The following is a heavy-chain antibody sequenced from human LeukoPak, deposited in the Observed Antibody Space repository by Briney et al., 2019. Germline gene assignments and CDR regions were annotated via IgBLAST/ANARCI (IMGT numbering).Heavy chain of an antibody. CDR1: GFTFNSYA. D-gene: IGHD2-2*02. CDR3: AKDTAIPGSPRTLGFDE. CDR2: ISCDGSNK. J-gene: IGHJ4*02. V-gene: IGHV3-30*18. Sequence: GGSLRLSCAVSGFTFNSYAVHWVRQAPGKGLEWVAVISCDGSNKYYADSVKGRFTISRDNSKNTLYLQMNSLRADDTSVYYCAKDTAIPGSPRTLGFDECGQGTLVIASS.